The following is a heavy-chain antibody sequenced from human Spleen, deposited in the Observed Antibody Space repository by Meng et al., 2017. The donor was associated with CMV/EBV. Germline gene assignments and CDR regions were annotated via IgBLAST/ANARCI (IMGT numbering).Heavy chain of an antibody. CDR1: GFHFNNYD. CDR3: AKDDYGMDV. Sequence: GGSLRLSCVASGFHFNNYDMHWVRQAPGKGLEWVTFIHYTGDERSYVDSVKGRFTISRDNSKNTVYLQMNSLRIEDTAVYYCAKDDYGMDVWGQGTTVTVSS. J-gene: IGHJ6*02. V-gene: IGHV3-30*02. CDR2: IHYTGDER.